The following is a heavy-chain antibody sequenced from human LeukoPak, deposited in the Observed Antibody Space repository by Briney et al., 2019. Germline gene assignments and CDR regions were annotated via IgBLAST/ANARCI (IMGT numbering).Heavy chain of an antibody. CDR1: GGSISSGGYY. CDR3: AREELQSGQFDY. Sequence: SQTLSLTCTVSGGSISSGGYYWSWIRQHPGKGLEWIGYIYYSGSTYYNPSLKSRVIISVDTSKNQFSLKLSSVTAADTAVYYCAREELQSGQFDYWGQGTLVTVSS. D-gene: IGHD1-7*01. J-gene: IGHJ4*02. CDR2: IYYSGST. V-gene: IGHV4-31*03.